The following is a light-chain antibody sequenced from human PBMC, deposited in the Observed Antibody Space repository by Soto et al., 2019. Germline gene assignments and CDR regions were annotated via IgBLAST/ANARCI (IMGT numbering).Light chain of an antibody. CDR1: QGISSF. CDR2: AAS. Sequence: DIQLTQSPSFLSASVGDRVTITCRASQGISSFLAWYQQKPGKAPKLLIYAASTLQSGVPSRFSGSGSGTEFTLTISSLQPEDFATYYCQQIKSDPFTFGPGTKVDIK. V-gene: IGKV1-9*01. J-gene: IGKJ3*01. CDR3: QQIKSDPFT.